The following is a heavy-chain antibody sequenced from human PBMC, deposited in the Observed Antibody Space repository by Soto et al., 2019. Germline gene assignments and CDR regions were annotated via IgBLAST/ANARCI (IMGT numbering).Heavy chain of an antibody. Sequence: QVQLQESGPGLVKPSQTLSLTCTVSGGSISSGDYYWSWIRQHPGKGLEWIGYIYYSGRTYYNPSLKSRVTISVDTSKNKFSLKLSSVTAADTAVYYCARWWSGSRQGFDPWGQGTLVTVSS. CDR1: GGSISSGDYY. CDR2: IYYSGRT. J-gene: IGHJ5*02. CDR3: ARWWSGSRQGFDP. V-gene: IGHV4-31*03. D-gene: IGHD3-3*01.